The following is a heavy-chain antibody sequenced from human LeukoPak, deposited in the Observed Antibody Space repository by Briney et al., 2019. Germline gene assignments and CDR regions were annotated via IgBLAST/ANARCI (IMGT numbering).Heavy chain of an antibody. CDR3: WADGYTSASY. J-gene: IGHJ4*02. Sequence: ASVKVSCKASGYDFTMYYMHWVRQAPGQGLEWMGWVSPNSGGTNYAQKFQGRVTMTRDTAISTAYMELSSLRSDDTAVYYCWADGYTSASYWGQGTPVTVSS. CDR2: VSPNSGGT. D-gene: IGHD5-18*01. CDR1: GYDFTMYY. V-gene: IGHV1-2*02.